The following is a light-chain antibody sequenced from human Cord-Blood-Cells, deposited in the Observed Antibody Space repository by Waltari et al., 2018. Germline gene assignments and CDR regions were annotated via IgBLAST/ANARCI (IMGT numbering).Light chain of an antibody. CDR3: QQYGSSLVT. CDR2: GAS. Sequence: EIVLTQSPGTLPLSPGERATLSCRASQSVSSSYLAWYQQKPGQAPRLLIYGASSRATGIPDRFSGSGSGTDFTLTISRLEPEDFAVYYCQQYGSSLVTFGPGTKVDIK. CDR1: QSVSSSY. V-gene: IGKV3-20*01. J-gene: IGKJ3*01.